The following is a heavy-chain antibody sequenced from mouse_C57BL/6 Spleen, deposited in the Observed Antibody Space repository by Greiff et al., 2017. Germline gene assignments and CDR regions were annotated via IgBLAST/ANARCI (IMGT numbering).Heavy chain of an antibody. CDR2: INPNNGGT. J-gene: IGHJ2*01. V-gene: IGHV1-26*01. CDR3: AAGTSDY. Sequence: VQLQQSGPELVKPGASVKISCKASGYTFTDYYMNWVKQSHGKSIEGIGDINPNNGGTSYNQKFKGKATLTVEKSSSTAYMELRSLTSEDSAVYYCAAGTSDYWGQGTTLTVSS. D-gene: IGHD4-1*01. CDR1: GYTFTDYY.